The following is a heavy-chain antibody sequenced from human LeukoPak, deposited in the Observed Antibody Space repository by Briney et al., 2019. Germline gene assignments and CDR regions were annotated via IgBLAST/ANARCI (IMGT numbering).Heavy chain of an antibody. Sequence: ASVKVSCKASGYTFTSYDINWVRQATGQGLEWMGWMNPNRGNTGYAQKFQGRVTITRNTSISTAYMELSSLRSEDTAVYYCARGRHSNYASTWAFDPWGQGTLVTVSS. CDR2: MNPNRGNT. J-gene: IGHJ5*02. V-gene: IGHV1-8*03. CDR3: ARGRHSNYASTWAFDP. CDR1: GYTFTSYD. D-gene: IGHD4-11*01.